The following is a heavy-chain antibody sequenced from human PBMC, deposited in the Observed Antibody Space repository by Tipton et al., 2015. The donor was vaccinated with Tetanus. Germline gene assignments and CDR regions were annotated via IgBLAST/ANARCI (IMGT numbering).Heavy chain of an antibody. V-gene: IGHV4-59*01. Sequence: GLVKPSETLSLNCTVSGGSINTYYWSWIRQPPGMGLEWIGHISHSGSASYNPSLKSRVTISLDTSKNQFSLTLRSVTAADTAVYYCARSYGDTFLFRLDYWGQGALVTVSS. D-gene: IGHD4-17*01. CDR2: ISHSGSA. CDR3: ARSYGDTFLFRLDY. J-gene: IGHJ4*02. CDR1: GGSINTYY.